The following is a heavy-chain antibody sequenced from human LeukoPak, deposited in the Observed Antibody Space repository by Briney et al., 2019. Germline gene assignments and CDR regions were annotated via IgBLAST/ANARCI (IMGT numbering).Heavy chain of an antibody. CDR2: IYHSGST. D-gene: IGHD2-15*01. CDR1: DYSLSSGYY. CDR3: AAGDCSCGSCYSVVHDAFDI. Sequence: PSETLSLTCAVSDYSLSSGYYWGWIRQPPGKGLEWIGSIYHSGSTYYNPSRKSQVTRSVDASKNQFSLKLSSVTAADTAVYYCAAGDCSCGSCYSVVHDAFDIWGQGTMVTVSS. V-gene: IGHV4-38-2*01. J-gene: IGHJ3*02.